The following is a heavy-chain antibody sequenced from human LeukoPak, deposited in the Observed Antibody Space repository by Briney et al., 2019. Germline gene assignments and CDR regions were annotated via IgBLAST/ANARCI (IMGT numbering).Heavy chain of an antibody. CDR2: IYYSGNT. V-gene: IGHV4-39*01. J-gene: IGHJ5*02. Sequence: NPSETLSLTCAVSGGSISSSSYYWGWIRQPPGKGLEWIGTIYYSGNTYYNPSLKSRVTISVDTPENQFSLKLSSVTAADTAVYYCARGYCSATSCFDPWGQGTLVTVSS. CDR1: GGSISSSSYY. D-gene: IGHD2-2*01. CDR3: ARGYCSATSCFDP.